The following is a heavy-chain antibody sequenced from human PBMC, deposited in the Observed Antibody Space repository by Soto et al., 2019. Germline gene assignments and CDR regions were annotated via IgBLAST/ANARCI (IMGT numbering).Heavy chain of an antibody. D-gene: IGHD2-15*01. V-gene: IGHV1-69*13. CDR2: IIPYIGTA. J-gene: IGHJ4*02. CDR3: ARDQCSGGSCYFMGY. Sequence: SVKVSCKASGYTFTSYGISWVRQAPGQGLEWMGWIIPYIGTANYAQKFQGRVTITADESTSTAYMELSSLRSEDTAVYYCARDQCSGGSCYFMGYWGQGTLVTVSS. CDR1: GYTFTSYG.